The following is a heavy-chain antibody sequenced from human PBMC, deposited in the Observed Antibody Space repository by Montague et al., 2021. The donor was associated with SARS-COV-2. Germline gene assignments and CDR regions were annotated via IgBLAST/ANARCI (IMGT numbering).Heavy chain of an antibody. D-gene: IGHD5-24*01. CDR1: GFTLGDYG. J-gene: IGHJ4*02. CDR2: IHRSGNTT. CDR3: VRGWAGGPFDC. V-gene: IGHV3-20*04. Sequence: SLRLSCAASGFTLGDYGMSWVRQAPGKGLDWIAGIHRSGNTTDYADSVKGRFTISRDNARNSLDLQMNSLRAEDTALYYCVRGWAGGPFDCWGQGTLVTVSS.